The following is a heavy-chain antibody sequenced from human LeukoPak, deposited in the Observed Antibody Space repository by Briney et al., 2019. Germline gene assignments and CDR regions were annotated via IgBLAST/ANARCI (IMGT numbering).Heavy chain of an antibody. Sequence: GESLRLSCAASGFTFTTYWMSWVRQPPGKGLEWVANIKQDGTEKYYVDSVKGRFTISRDNAKNSLYLQMNSLKTEDTAVYYCTRHRYGDSGGDFDYWGQGTLVTVSS. CDR3: TRHRYGDSGGDFDY. V-gene: IGHV3-7*03. J-gene: IGHJ4*02. D-gene: IGHD2-21*02. CDR1: GFTFTTYW. CDR2: IKQDGTEK.